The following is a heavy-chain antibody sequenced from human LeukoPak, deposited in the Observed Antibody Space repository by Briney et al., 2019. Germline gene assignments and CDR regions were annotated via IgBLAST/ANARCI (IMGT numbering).Heavy chain of an antibody. D-gene: IGHD1/OR15-1a*01. CDR1: GFTFSNYW. J-gene: IGHJ4*02. Sequence: GGSLRLSCAASGFTFSNYWMCWFRQALGKGLEWVAKIKEDGSEGYYVDSVRGRFTISGDNAKNSLYLQMNSLEADDTAVYYCARDRRHDKLEQRVGGQGTLVTVSS. V-gene: IGHV3-7*01. CDR3: ARDRRHDKLEQRV. CDR2: IKEDGSEG.